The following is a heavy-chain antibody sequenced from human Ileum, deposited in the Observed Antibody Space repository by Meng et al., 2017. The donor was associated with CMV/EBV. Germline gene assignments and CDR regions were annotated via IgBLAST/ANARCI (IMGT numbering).Heavy chain of an antibody. V-gene: IGHV4-31*02. J-gene: IGHJ4*02. CDR2: IYYSGST. CDR1: IISGGQY. CDR3: ARVEGDLWSGYKKYYLDY. Sequence: IISGGQYWSWIRQPPGKGLEWIGYIYYSGSTHYNPSLKSRATISVDTSRNQFFLKLRSVTAADTAVYYYARVEGDLWSGYKKYYLDYWGQGTLVTVSS. D-gene: IGHD3-3*01.